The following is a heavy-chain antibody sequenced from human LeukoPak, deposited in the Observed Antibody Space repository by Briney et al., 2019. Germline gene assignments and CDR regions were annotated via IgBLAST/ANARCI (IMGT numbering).Heavy chain of an antibody. CDR2: IYYTGST. D-gene: IGHD3-22*01. CDR3: ARGGSSYNDEHEEFDY. CDR1: GGAITNYY. Sequence: SEALSLTCGVSGGAITNYYWNWIRQAPGKGLEWLGYIYYTGSTTYNPSVKSRITISLDTSKKQISLKLRSVTAADTAVYYCARGGSSYNDEHEEFDYWGQGTVVTVSS. J-gene: IGHJ4*02. V-gene: IGHV4-59*01.